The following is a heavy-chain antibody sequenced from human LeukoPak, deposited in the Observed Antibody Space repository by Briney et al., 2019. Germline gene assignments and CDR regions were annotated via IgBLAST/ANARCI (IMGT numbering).Heavy chain of an antibody. CDR1: GFTFSSYA. D-gene: IGHD3-22*01. J-gene: IGHJ4*02. Sequence: PGGSLRLSXAASGFTFSSYAMSWVRQPPGKGLEWVSAISGSGGSTYYADSVKGRFTISRDNSKNTLYLQMNSLRAEDTAVYYCAPRADYYDSSGMDYWGQGTLVTVSS. CDR3: APRADYYDSSGMDY. CDR2: ISGSGGST. V-gene: IGHV3-23*01.